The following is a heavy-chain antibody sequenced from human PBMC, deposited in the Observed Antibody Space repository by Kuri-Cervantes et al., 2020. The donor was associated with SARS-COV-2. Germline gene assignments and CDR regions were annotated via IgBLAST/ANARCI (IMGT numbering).Heavy chain of an antibody. CDR3: AKDLGATVVTHAYDY. V-gene: IGHV3-23*01. Sequence: GGSLRLSCAASGFTFSSYAMSWVRQAPGKGLEWVSAISGSGGSTYYADSVKGRFTISRDNSKNSLYLQMNSLRTEDTALYYCAKDLGATVVTHAYDYWGQGTLVTVSS. D-gene: IGHD4-23*01. CDR1: GFTFSSYA. J-gene: IGHJ4*02. CDR2: ISGSGGST.